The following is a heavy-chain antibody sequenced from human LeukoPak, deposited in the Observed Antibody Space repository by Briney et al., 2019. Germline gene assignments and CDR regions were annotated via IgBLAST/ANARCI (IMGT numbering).Heavy chain of an antibody. CDR2: INPNSGFT. Sequence: ASVKVSCKASGYPFTGYYLNWVRQAPGQGLEWMGWINPNSGFTKYAQKFQGRVTIPRDTSISTAYMVLSRLRSDDTAVYYCARLADCSSSSCRSFDYWGQGTLVTVSS. J-gene: IGHJ4*02. V-gene: IGHV1-2*02. D-gene: IGHD2-2*01. CDR1: GYPFTGYY. CDR3: ARLADCSSSSCRSFDY.